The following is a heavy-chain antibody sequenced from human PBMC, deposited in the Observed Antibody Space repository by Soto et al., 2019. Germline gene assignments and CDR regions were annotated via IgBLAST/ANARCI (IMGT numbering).Heavy chain of an antibody. CDR3: AKVLLGDFWSGYYRGIQH. J-gene: IGHJ1*01. Sequence: QVQLVESGGGVVQPGRSLRLSCAASGFTFSSYGMHWVRQAPGKGLEWVAVISHDGSYKYYADSVKGRFTISRDNSKNTLFLQMNSLRAEDTAVYYCAKVLLGDFWSGYYRGIQHWGQGTLVTVSS. D-gene: IGHD3-3*01. CDR2: ISHDGSYK. CDR1: GFTFSSYG. V-gene: IGHV3-30*18.